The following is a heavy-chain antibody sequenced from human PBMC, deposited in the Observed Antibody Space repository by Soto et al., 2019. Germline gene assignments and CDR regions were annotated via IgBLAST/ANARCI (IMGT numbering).Heavy chain of an antibody. D-gene: IGHD6-13*01. CDR2: IYYSGST. Sequence: SETLSLTCIVSGGSISSYYWGWIRQPPGKGLEWIGSIYYSGSTYYNPSLKSRVTISVDTSKNQFSLKLSSVTAADTAVYYCARLSGAAGAGIGYWGQGTLVTVSS. CDR1: GGSISSYY. J-gene: IGHJ4*02. CDR3: ARLSGAAGAGIGY. V-gene: IGHV4-39*01.